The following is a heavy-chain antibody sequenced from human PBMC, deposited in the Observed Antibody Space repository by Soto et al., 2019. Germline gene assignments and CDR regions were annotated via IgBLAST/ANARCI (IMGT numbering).Heavy chain of an antibody. V-gene: IGHV3-15*01. CDR2: IKSKTDGGTT. CDR1: GFTFSNAW. J-gene: IGHJ4*02. Sequence: GGSLRLSCAASGFTFSNAWMSWVRQAPGKGLEWVGRIKSKTDGGTTDYAAPVKGRFTISRDDSKNTLYLQMNSLKTEDTAVYYCTTGRVSSGWYFDYWGQGTLVTVSS. CDR3: TTGRVSSGWYFDY. D-gene: IGHD6-19*01.